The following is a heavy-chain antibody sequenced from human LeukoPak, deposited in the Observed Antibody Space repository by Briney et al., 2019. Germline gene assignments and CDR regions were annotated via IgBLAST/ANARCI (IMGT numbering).Heavy chain of an antibody. CDR3: AAGAISYDILTGFVDYYGMDV. CDR2: INHSGST. Sequence: SETLSLTCAVYGGSFSGYYWSWIRQPPGKGLEWTGEINHSGSTNYNPSLKSRVTISVDTSKNQFSLKLSSVTAADTAAYYCAAGAISYDILTGFVDYYGMDVWGQGTMVTVSS. V-gene: IGHV4-34*01. CDR1: GGSFSGYY. J-gene: IGHJ6*02. D-gene: IGHD3-9*01.